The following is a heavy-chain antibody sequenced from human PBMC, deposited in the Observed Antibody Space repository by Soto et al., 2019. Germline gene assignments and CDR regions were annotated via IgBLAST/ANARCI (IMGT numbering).Heavy chain of an antibody. Sequence: QVQLQESGPGLVKPSETLSLTCTVYGGAVSSGSYYWSWIRQPPGKGLEWIGYIYYSGSTNYNPSLKSRVTISVDTSKTPFSLNLSSVTAADTAVYYCARDSGYSSSWYGPWGQGTLVTVSS. CDR2: IYYSGST. D-gene: IGHD6-13*01. J-gene: IGHJ5*02. V-gene: IGHV4-61*01. CDR1: GGAVSSGSYY. CDR3: ARDSGYSSSWYGP.